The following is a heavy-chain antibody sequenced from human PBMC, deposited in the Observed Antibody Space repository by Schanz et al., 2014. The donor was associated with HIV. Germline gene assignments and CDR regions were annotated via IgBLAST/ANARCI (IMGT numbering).Heavy chain of an antibody. CDR1: GFIFSDYY. V-gene: IGHV3-11*01. CDR3: ASRGGSSWYENWFDP. D-gene: IGHD6-13*01. J-gene: IGHJ5*02. Sequence: QVQLVESGGGLVKPGGSLRLSCAVSGFIFSDYYMSWIRQAPGKGLEWDSYISSSGRTIYYADSVKGRFTISRDNAKNSLYLQMNSLRVEDTAVYYCASRGGSSWYENWFDPWGQGTLVTVSP. CDR2: ISSSGRTI.